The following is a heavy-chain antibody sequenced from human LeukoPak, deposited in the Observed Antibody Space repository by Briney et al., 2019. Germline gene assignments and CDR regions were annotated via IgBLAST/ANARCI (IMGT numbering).Heavy chain of an antibody. CDR3: AEDTGCGTASSWYRWRDS. V-gene: IGHV3-48*01. J-gene: IGHJ5*01. Sequence: PGGSLRLSCAASVLNFRIYSRRGVRQAPGKGLEWLSYISTSSTTIYYADSVKGRFTISRDDARNSLSLQMNSLRADDTVVYYCAEDTGCGTASSWYRWRDSWGQGTLVTVSS. CDR2: ISTSSTTI. D-gene: IGHD6-19*01. CDR1: VLNFRIYS.